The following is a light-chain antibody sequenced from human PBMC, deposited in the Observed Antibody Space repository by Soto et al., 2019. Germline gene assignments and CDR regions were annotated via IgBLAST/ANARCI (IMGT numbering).Light chain of an antibody. CDR1: SSNIGNNY. J-gene: IGLJ2*01. Sequence: QSVLTQPPSVSAVPGQKVSISCSGSSSNIGNNYVSWYQQLPGTAPKLLIYDNNRRPSGIPDRFYGSKSGTSATLGITGLQTGDEADYYCGTWDSRLSAVVFGGGTQLTVL. V-gene: IGLV1-51*01. CDR2: DNN. CDR3: GTWDSRLSAVV.